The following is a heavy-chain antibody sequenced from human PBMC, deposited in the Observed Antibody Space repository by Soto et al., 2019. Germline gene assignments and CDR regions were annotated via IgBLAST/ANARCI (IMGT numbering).Heavy chain of an antibody. D-gene: IGHD3-10*01. Sequence: SETLSLTCTVSGGSISSGGYYWTWIRQHPGKGLEWIGYIYYSGSTYYNPSLKSRVTISVDTSKSQFSLKVTSVTATDTAVYYCARQGFGPLHGLVDVWGQGTTVTVSS. J-gene: IGHJ6*02. CDR3: ARQGFGPLHGLVDV. CDR1: GGSISSGGYY. CDR2: IYYSGST. V-gene: IGHV4-31*03.